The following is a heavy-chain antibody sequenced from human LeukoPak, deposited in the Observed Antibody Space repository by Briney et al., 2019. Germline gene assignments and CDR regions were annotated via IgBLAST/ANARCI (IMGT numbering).Heavy chain of an antibody. CDR3: ARVLVPAARYYFDY. D-gene: IGHD2-2*01. V-gene: IGHV1-69*04. J-gene: IGHJ4*02. CDR2: IIPILYIT. CDR1: GDNFDNYV. Sequence: GSSVKVSCKASGDNFDNYVITWVRQAPGQGLEWMGRIIPILYITDYAQKFQGRVTLTADKSTITAYMELTSLRSEDTAMYYCARVLVPAARYYFDYWGQGTLVTVSS.